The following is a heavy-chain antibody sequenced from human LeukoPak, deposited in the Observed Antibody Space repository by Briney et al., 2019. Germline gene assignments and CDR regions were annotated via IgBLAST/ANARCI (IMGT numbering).Heavy chain of an antibody. Sequence: SETLSLTCTVSGGSISSSSYYWGWIRQPPGKGLEWIGSIYYSGSTYYNPPLKSRVTISVDTSKNQFSLKLSSVTAADTAVYYCAREEYMDVWGKGTTVTVSS. V-gene: IGHV4-39*07. CDR1: GGSISSSSYY. CDR3: AREEYMDV. CDR2: IYYSGST. J-gene: IGHJ6*03.